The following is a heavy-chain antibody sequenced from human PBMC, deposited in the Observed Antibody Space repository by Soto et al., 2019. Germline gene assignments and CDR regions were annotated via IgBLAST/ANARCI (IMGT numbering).Heavy chain of an antibody. D-gene: IGHD6-6*01. CDR1: GFSLSTSGVG. CDR2: IYWSGDE. Sequence: SGPTLVNPTQTLTLTCPFSGFSLSTSGVGVGWIRQSPGKALEWLALIYWSGDEHYRPSLKSRLSIIKDTSKNHVVLIMTDMDPVDKATYYCARGLATLPVFAFDIWGQGTMVTVSS. CDR3: ARGLATLPVFAFDI. V-gene: IGHV2-5*01. J-gene: IGHJ3*02.